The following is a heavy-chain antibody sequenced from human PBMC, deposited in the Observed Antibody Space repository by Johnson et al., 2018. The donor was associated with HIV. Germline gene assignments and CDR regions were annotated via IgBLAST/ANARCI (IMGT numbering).Heavy chain of an antibody. J-gene: IGHJ3*02. CDR1: GFTFTSYT. CDR3: TTARAQTAFDI. CDR2: IKSKTDGGTT. Sequence: EKLVESGGGLVQPGGSLRLSCAASGFTFTSYTVSWVRQAPGKGLEWVGRIKSKTDGGTTDYAAPVKGRFTISRDDSKNTVYLQLDSLKSDDTAVYYCTTARAQTAFDIWGQGTMVTVSS. V-gene: IGHV3-15*01.